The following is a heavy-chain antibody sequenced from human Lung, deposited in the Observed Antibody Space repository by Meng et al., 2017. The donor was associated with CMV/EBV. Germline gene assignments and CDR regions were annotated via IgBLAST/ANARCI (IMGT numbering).Heavy chain of an antibody. CDR2: INPYNGNT. Sequence: QVQLVQSGGEVKRTGASVKGYCKTSGYTFKRYAITWVRQAPGQGLEWMGWINPYNGNTDHAQNLQARLTMTTDTSTSTVYMELGSLRSDDTAVYYCARGRVSYSSSSSLNYWGQGTLVTVSS. J-gene: IGHJ4*02. D-gene: IGHD6-6*01. V-gene: IGHV1-18*01. CDR3: ARGRVSYSSSSSLNY. CDR1: GYTFKRYA.